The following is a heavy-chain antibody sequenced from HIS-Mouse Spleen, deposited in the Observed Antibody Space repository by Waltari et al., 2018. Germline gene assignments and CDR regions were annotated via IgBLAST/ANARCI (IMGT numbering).Heavy chain of an antibody. Sequence: QVQLQQWGAGLLKPSETLSLTCAVYGGSFSGYYRSWIPQPPGKGLEWIGEINHSGSTNYNPSLKSRVTISVDTSKNQFSLKLSSVTAADTAVYYCARDVPAAKKPFDYWGQGTLVTVSS. J-gene: IGHJ4*02. CDR3: ARDVPAAKKPFDY. CDR2: INHSGST. V-gene: IGHV4-34*01. D-gene: IGHD2-2*01. CDR1: GGSFSGYY.